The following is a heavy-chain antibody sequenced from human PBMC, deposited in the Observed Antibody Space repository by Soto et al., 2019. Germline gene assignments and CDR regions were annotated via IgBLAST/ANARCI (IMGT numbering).Heavy chain of an antibody. Sequence: QTLSLTCAISGDTVSSNVAAWNWIRQSPSRGLEWLGRTYYRSRWYNEYAVSVKSRITIKSDTSKNQFSLQLNSVTPEDTAVYYCAKDIPDFNTTGTTFYYYGMDVWGQGTTVTVSS. V-gene: IGHV6-1*01. CDR1: GDTVSSNVAA. J-gene: IGHJ6*02. CDR2: TYYRSRWYN. D-gene: IGHD1-1*01. CDR3: AKDIPDFNTTGTTFYYYGMDV.